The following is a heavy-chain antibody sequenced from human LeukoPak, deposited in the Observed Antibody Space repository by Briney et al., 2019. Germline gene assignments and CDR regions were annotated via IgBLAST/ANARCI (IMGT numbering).Heavy chain of an antibody. Sequence: SETLSLTCIVSGGSISSSSYYWGWIRQPPGKGLEWIGSIYYSGSTYYNPSLKSRVTISVDTSKNQFSLKLSSVTAADTAVYYCARQGRRLGELSLYNYWGQGTLVTVSS. J-gene: IGHJ4*02. CDR3: ARQGRRLGELSLYNY. V-gene: IGHV4-39*01. CDR1: GGSISSSSYY. CDR2: IYYSGST. D-gene: IGHD3-16*02.